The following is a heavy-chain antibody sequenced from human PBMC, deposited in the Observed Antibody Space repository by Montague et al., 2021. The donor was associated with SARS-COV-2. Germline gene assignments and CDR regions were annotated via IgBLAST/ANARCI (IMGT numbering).Heavy chain of an antibody. Sequence: SLSLSWFASGFTFSSYAMHWVRQAPGKGLEWVAVISYDGSNKYYADSVKGRFTISRDNSKNTLYLQMNSLRAEDTAVYYCARAAQKQYVLLWFGELLHDAFDIWGQGTMVTVSS. CDR1: GFTFSSYA. D-gene: IGHD3-10*01. CDR3: ARAAQKQYVLLWFGELLHDAFDI. J-gene: IGHJ3*02. V-gene: IGHV3-30-3*01. CDR2: ISYDGSNK.